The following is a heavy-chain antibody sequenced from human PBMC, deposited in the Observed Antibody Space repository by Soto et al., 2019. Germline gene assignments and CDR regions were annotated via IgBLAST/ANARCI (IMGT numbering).Heavy chain of an antibody. Sequence: PSETLSLTCTVSGGSISSYYWSWIRQPPGKGLEWIGYIYYSGSTNYNPSLKSRVTISVDTSKNQFSLKLSSVTAADTAVYYCAMGYCSGGSCYPSYVGYFGYWGQGTLVTVSS. CDR3: AMGYCSGGSCYPSYVGYFGY. J-gene: IGHJ4*02. CDR1: GGSISSYY. V-gene: IGHV4-59*12. D-gene: IGHD2-15*01. CDR2: IYYSGST.